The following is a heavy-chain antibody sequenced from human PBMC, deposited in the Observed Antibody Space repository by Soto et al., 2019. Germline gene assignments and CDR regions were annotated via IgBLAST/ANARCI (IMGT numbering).Heavy chain of an antibody. D-gene: IGHD3-16*02. V-gene: IGHV3-33*01. CDR3: ARDLRESDYIWGSYRYGADY. J-gene: IGHJ4*02. Sequence: QVQLVESGGGVVQPGRSLRLSCAASGFTFSSYGMHWVRQAPGKGLEWVAGIWYDGSNKYYADSVKGRFTISRDNSKNTLYLQMNSLRAEDTAVYYCARDLRESDYIWGSYRYGADYWGQGTLVTVSS. CDR1: GFTFSSYG. CDR2: IWYDGSNK.